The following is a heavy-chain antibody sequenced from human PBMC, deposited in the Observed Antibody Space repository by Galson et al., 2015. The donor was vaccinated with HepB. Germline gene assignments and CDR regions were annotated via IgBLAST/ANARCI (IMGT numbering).Heavy chain of an antibody. D-gene: IGHD3-16*02. CDR2: ISDGGDDT. V-gene: IGHV3-23*01. CDR3: VKWASPSYRYFREVFDV. CDR1: GFTFSNYA. Sequence: SLRLSCAASGFTFSNYAMSWVRQAPGKGLEWVSAISDGGDDTYYADSVRGRFTISRDNFKKTLYLQMNSLRAEDTAAYYCVKWASPSYRYFREVFDVWGQGTMGTVSS. J-gene: IGHJ3*01.